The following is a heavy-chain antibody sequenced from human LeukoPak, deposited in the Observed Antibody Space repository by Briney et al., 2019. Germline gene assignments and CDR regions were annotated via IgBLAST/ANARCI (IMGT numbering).Heavy chain of an antibody. J-gene: IGHJ4*02. CDR3: AKDRNCSSTGCYVFAN. D-gene: IGHD2-2*01. V-gene: IGHV3-23*01. CDR1: GFTFSRFE. Sequence: GRSLRLSCVVSGFTFSRFEMNWVRQAPGKGLQWVSVISGDGESTYYADSVRGRFTISRDNSKNTMYLQMNNLRAEDTAIYYCAKDRNCSSTGCYVFANWGQGTLVTVSS. CDR2: ISGDGEST.